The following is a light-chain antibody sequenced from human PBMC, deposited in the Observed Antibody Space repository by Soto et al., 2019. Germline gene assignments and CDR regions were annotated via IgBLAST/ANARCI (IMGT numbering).Light chain of an antibody. J-gene: IGKJ4*01. V-gene: IGKV1-12*01. CDR1: QGISSW. CDR2: AAS. CDR3: QQTYRIPLT. Sequence: DIQMTQSPSSVSASVGDRVTITCRASQGISSWLAWYQQKPGKAPKLLIFAASRLQTGVPLRFSGSGSGTNFTLTISNLHPEDFATYSCQQTYRIPLTFGGGTKVDIK.